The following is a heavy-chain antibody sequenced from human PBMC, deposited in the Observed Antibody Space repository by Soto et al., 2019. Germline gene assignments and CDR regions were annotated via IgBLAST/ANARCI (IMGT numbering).Heavy chain of an antibody. CDR3: ARGNYYDSSGYSHYFDY. J-gene: IGHJ4*02. CDR1: GGTFSSYA. CDR2: IIPIFGTA. V-gene: IGHV1-69*01. Sequence: QVQLVQSGAEVKKPGSSVKVSCKASGGTFSSYAISWVRQAPGQGLEWMGGIIPIFGTANYAQKFQGRVTITADESTSTAYMELSRLRSEDTVVYYCARGNYYDSSGYSHYFDYWGQGTLVTVSS. D-gene: IGHD3-22*01.